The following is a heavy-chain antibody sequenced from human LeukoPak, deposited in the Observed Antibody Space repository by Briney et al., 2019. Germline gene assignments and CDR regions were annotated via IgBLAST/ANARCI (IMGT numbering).Heavy chain of an antibody. Sequence: SETLSLTCTVSGGSISSSSYYWGWIRQPPGKGLEWIGSIYYSGSTYYNPSLKSRVTISVDTSKNRFSLELGSVTAADTAVYYCARTSWNDDAGVAYWGQGTLVTVSS. D-gene: IGHD1-1*01. J-gene: IGHJ4*02. CDR3: ARTSWNDDAGVAY. V-gene: IGHV4-39*01. CDR2: IYYSGST. CDR1: GGSISSSSYY.